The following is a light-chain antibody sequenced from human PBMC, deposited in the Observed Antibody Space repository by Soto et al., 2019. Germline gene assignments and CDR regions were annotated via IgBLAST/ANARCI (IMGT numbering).Light chain of an antibody. V-gene: IGKV1-39*01. CDR3: QQSYRTPYT. J-gene: IGKJ2*01. Sequence: IQLTQSPSSLSASVGDTVTITCRASQSISTYLNWYQHKPGRAPNLLIQAASSLLSGVPSRFSGSGSETDFSLTISSLRPEDFATYYCQQSYRTPYTFGLATNVEVK. CDR1: QSISTY. CDR2: AAS.